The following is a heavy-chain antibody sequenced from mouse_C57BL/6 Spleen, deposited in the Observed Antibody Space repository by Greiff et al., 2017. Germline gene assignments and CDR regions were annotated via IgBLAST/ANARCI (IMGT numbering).Heavy chain of an antibody. CDR2: IRNKANGYTT. Sequence: EVKLMESGGGLVQPGGSLSLSCAASGFTFTDYYMSWVRQPPGKALEWLGFIRNKANGYTTEYSASVKGRFTISRDKSQSILYLQMNALRAEDSATYYCARYQTSYDGYYGAMDYWGQGTSVTVSS. D-gene: IGHD2-3*01. CDR1: GFTFTDYY. J-gene: IGHJ4*01. V-gene: IGHV7-3*01. CDR3: ARYQTSYDGYYGAMDY.